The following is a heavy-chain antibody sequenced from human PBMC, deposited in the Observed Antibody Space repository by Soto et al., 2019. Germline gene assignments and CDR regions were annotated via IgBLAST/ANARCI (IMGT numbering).Heavy chain of an antibody. CDR2: ISGSGGST. CDR3: AKDAFYYDVLPGPNS. J-gene: IGHJ4*02. CDR1: GFTFSRYA. Sequence: GGSLRLSCAASGFTFSRYAMTWVRQAPGKGLEWVSSISGSGGSTYYTNSVKGRFTISRDNSKNMMYLQMNSLRAEDAAIYYCAKDAFYYDVLPGPNSWGQRPLVTVSS. V-gene: IGHV3-23*01. D-gene: IGHD3-9*01.